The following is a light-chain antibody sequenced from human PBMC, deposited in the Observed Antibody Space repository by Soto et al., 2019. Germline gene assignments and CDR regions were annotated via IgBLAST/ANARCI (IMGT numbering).Light chain of an antibody. CDR1: QSISSY. J-gene: IGKJ5*01. CDR2: AAS. CDR3: QQSYSTPHT. V-gene: IGKV1-39*01. Sequence: IQMTHSPSTLSGAVGDRVTITCRASQSISSYLNWYQQKPGKAPKLLIYAASSLQSGVPSRFSGSGSGTDFTLTISSLQPEDFATYYCQQSYSTPHTFGQGTRLEIK.